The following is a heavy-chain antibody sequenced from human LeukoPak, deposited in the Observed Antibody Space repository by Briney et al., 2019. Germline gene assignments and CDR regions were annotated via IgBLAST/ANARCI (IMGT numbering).Heavy chain of an antibody. V-gene: IGHV3-21*01. J-gene: IGHJ4*02. D-gene: IGHD2-2*01. CDR1: GFTFSSYS. Sequence: PGGSLRLSCAASGFTFSSYSMNWVRQAPGKGLEWVSSISSSSSYIYYADSVKGRFTISRDNAKNSLYLQMNSLRAEDTAVYYCARSPYTVVVPAAMFGDYWGQGTLVTVSS. CDR3: ARSPYTVVVPAAMFGDY. CDR2: ISSSSSYI.